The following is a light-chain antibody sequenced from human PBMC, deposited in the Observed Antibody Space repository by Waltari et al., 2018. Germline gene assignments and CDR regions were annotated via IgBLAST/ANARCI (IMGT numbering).Light chain of an antibody. CDR3: QQYYSTPIT. V-gene: IGKV4-1*01. Sequence: IVMTQSPDSLPVSRGERATIHRKSTQSVLYSSNNKNYLAWYQQKPGQPPKLLIYWASTRESGVPDRFSGSGSGTDFTLTISSLQAEDVAVYYCQQYYSTPITFGQGTRLEIK. CDR2: WAS. CDR1: QSVLYSSNNKNY. J-gene: IGKJ5*01.